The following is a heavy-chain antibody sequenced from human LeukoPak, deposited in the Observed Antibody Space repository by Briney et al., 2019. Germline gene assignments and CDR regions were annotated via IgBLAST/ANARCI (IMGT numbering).Heavy chain of an antibody. J-gene: IGHJ4*02. D-gene: IGHD6-19*01. CDR3: AKGVAVAGPTFDY. CDR2: ISSSGSTI. V-gene: IGHV3-11*01. CDR1: GFTFSDYY. Sequence: PGGSLRLSCAVSGFTFSDYYMSWIRQAPGKGLEWVSYISSSGSTIYYADSVKGRFTISRDNAKNSLYLQMNSLRAEDTAVYYCAKGVAVAGPTFDYWGQGTLVTVSS.